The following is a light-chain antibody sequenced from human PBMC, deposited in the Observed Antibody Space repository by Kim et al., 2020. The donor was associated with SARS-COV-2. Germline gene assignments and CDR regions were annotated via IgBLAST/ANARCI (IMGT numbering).Light chain of an antibody. V-gene: IGKV3-20*01. CDR1: QSVSSSY. CDR2: GAS. Sequence: LSLSPGERATLSCRASQSVSSSYLAWYQQKPGQAPRLLIYGASSRATGIPDRFSGSGSGTDFTLTISRLEPEDFAVYYCQQYGQAFGGGTKVDIK. J-gene: IGKJ4*01. CDR3: QQYGQA.